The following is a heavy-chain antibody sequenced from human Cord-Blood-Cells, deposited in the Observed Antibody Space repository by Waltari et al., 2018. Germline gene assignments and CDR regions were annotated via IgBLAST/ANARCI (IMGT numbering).Heavy chain of an antibody. CDR1: GFTFSSYG. CDR2: ISYDGSNK. Sequence: QVQLVESGGGVVQPGRSLRLSCAASGFTFSSYGMNWVRQAPGKGLEWVAVISYDGSNKYYADSVKGRFTISRDNSKNTLYLQMNSLRAEDTAVYYCAKDRSSTSCFDYWGQGTLVTVSS. CDR3: AKDRSSTSCFDY. J-gene: IGHJ4*02. D-gene: IGHD2-2*01. V-gene: IGHV3-30*18.